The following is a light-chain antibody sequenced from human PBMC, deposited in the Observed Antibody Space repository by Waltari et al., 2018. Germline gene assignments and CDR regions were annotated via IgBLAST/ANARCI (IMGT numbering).Light chain of an antibody. V-gene: IGLV2-23*01. Sequence: QSALTQPASVSGSPGQSITISCTGARRASRRYNLVSWYQQHPGKAPKLMVYDGFYRPSGVSNRFSASKSGNTASLTISGLQAEDEADYYCCSYAGSYTWVFGGGTKLTVL. CDR2: DGF. CDR1: RRASRRYNL. CDR3: CSYAGSYTWV. J-gene: IGLJ3*02.